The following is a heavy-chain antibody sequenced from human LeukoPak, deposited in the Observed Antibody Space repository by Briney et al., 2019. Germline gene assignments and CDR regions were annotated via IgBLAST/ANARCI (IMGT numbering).Heavy chain of an antibody. V-gene: IGHV1-2*02. CDR1: GYTFTGYY. Sequence: ASVKASCKASGYTFTGYYMHWVRQAPGQGLEWMGWINPNSGGTNYAQKFQGRVTMTRDTSISTAYMELSRLRSDDTAVYYCARVAGSGSYYNVFSASDYWGQGTLVTVSS. D-gene: IGHD3-10*01. CDR2: INPNSGGT. CDR3: ARVAGSGSYYNVFSASDY. J-gene: IGHJ4*02.